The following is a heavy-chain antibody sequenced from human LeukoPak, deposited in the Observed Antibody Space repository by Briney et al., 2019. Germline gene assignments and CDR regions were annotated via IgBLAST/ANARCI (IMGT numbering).Heavy chain of an antibody. J-gene: IGHJ4*02. D-gene: IGHD6-19*01. Sequence: PSETLSLTCAVSGDSITSTNWWTWVRQPPGKGLEWIGEIYHSGSTNYNPSLKSRVTISLDRSRNQFSLRLNSVTAADTAVYYCARGGNSAWYFDYWGRGTLVTVSS. V-gene: IGHV4-4*02. CDR2: IYHSGST. CDR3: ARGGNSAWYFDY. CDR1: GDSITSTNW.